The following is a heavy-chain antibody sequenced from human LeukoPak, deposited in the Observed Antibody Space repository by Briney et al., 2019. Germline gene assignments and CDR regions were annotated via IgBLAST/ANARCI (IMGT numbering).Heavy chain of an antibody. CDR2: ISFDGSNK. D-gene: IGHD2/OR15-2a*01. CDR1: GFTFKSYP. Sequence: GGSLRLSCAASGFTFKSYPMHWIRQTPGEGPEWVAAISFDGSNKYYADSVQGRFTLSRDNSNNILYLQMNSLRGEDMAVYYCARDPGNKQLGPFDYWGQGTLVTVSS. J-gene: IGHJ4*02. V-gene: IGHV3-30*01. CDR3: ARDPGNKQLGPFDY.